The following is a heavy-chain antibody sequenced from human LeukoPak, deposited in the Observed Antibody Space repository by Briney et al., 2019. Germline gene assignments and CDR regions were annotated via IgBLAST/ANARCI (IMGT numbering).Heavy chain of an antibody. Sequence: ASVKVSCKASGGTFSSYAINWVRQATGQRPEWMGWMSPNSGDTGYAQKFQDRVTMTRNTSISTAYMELSSLRSDNTAVYYCARGPPNWGYDYWGPGTLVTVSS. CDR3: ARGPPNWGYDY. V-gene: IGHV1-8*02. CDR2: MSPNSGDT. J-gene: IGHJ4*02. CDR1: GGTFSSYA. D-gene: IGHD7-27*01.